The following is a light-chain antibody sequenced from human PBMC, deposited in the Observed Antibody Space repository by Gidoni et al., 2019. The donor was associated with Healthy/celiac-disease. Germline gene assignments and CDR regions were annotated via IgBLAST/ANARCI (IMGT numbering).Light chain of an antibody. CDR2: DAS. Sequence: DIQMTQSPSSLSASVGDRVTITCQASQDISNSLNWYQQKPGKAPKLLIYDASNLETGVPSRFIGSGSGTDFTFSISSLQPEDIATYFCQQYDNLVTFGGGTKVEIK. V-gene: IGKV1-33*01. CDR1: QDISNS. CDR3: QQYDNLVT. J-gene: IGKJ4*01.